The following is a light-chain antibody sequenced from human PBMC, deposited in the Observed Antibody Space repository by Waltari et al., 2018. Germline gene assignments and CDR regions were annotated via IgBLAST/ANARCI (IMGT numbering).Light chain of an antibody. V-gene: IGLV2-14*01. CDR1: RSDGGGYND. CDR2: EVS. Sequence: QSALTQPASVSGSPGQSITISCTGTRSDGGGYNDVSWYQQHPDKVPKLIIFEVSHRPSGVSDRFSGSKSGNTASLTISGLQTEDEANYYCSSYTASSTRVFGGGTTLTVL. CDR3: SSYTASSTRV. J-gene: IGLJ3*02.